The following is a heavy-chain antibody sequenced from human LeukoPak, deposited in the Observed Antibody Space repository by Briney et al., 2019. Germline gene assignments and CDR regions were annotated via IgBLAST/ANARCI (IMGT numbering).Heavy chain of an antibody. D-gene: IGHD3-10*01. V-gene: IGHV3-7*03. CDR1: GFTFSSYW. CDR3: ARGQRVLWFGISYFDY. J-gene: IGHJ4*02. CDR2: IKQDGSEK. Sequence: GGSLRLSCAASGFTFSSYWMSWVRQAPGKGLEWVANIKQDGSEKYYVGSVKGRFTISRDNAKNSLYLQMNSLRAEDTAVYYCARGQRVLWFGISYFDYWGQGTLVTVSS.